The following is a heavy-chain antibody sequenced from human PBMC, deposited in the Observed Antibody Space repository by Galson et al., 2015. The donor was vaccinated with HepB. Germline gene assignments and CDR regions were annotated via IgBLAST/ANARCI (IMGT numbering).Heavy chain of an antibody. CDR2: INPNSGGT. CDR1: GYTFTGYY. Sequence: SVKVSCKASGYTFTGYYMHWVRQAPGQGLEWMGWINPNSGGTNYAQKFQGRVTMTRDTSISTAYMELSRLRSDDTAVYYCARCPWVVVPAAMYLDYYYGMDVWGQGTTVTVSS. V-gene: IGHV1-2*02. CDR3: ARCPWVVVPAAMYLDYYYGMDV. J-gene: IGHJ6*02. D-gene: IGHD2-2*01.